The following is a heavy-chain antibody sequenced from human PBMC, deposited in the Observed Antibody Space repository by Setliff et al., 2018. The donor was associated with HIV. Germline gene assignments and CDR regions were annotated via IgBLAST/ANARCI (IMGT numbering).Heavy chain of an antibody. CDR2: IYYSGST. Sequence: LSETLSLTCGVFGGSFSNYFWTWMRQPPGKGLEWIGSIYYSGSTYYNPSLKSRVTISVDTSKNQFSLKLSSVTAADTAVYYCARHGTMVRGVITNNWFDPWGQGTLVTVSS. J-gene: IGHJ5*02. CDR3: ARHGTMVRGVITNNWFDP. CDR1: GGSFSNYF. D-gene: IGHD3-10*01. V-gene: IGHV4-59*05.